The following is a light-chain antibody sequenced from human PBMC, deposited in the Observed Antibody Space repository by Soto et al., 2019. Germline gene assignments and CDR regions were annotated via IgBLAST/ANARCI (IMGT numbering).Light chain of an antibody. V-gene: IGKV3-20*01. CDR3: QHYDGSPRT. J-gene: IGKJ2*01. Sequence: ETVLTQSPGTVSLSPGERATLSCTTSQSVNSNYLAWYQQKPGQAPRLLIYVVINRVTSIPDRFSGSGSGTDFTLTISGLEPEDSAVYYCQHYDGSPRTFGQGTKLES. CDR1: QSVNSNY. CDR2: VVI.